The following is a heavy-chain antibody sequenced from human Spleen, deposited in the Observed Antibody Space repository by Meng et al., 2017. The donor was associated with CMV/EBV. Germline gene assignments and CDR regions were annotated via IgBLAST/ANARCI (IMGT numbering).Heavy chain of an antibody. CDR2: IYTSGST. CDR3: ARDGSGWADWYFDL. D-gene: IGHD6-19*01. V-gene: IGHV4-4*07. J-gene: IGHJ2*01. CDR1: GGSISSYY. Sequence: QVQLQESGPGLVKPSETLSPTCTVSGGSISSYYWRWIRQPAGKGLEWIGRIYTSGSTNYNPSLKSRVTMSVDTSKNQFSLKLSSVTAADTAVYYCARDGSGWADWYFDLWGRGTLVTVSA.